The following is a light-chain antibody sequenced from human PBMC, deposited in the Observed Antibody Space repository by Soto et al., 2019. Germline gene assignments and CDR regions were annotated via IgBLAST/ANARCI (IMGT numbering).Light chain of an antibody. V-gene: IGLV4-69*01. CDR1: CGHSNYA. CDR2: VNSGGSH. Sequence: QLVLTQSPPASASLGASVKLTCTLSCGHSNYAIAWHQQQPEKGPRYLMKVNSGGSHIKGDGIPDRFSGYSSGAERYLFISSHQSEDEADYYWQTWGTGSAIVVFGGGTKHTVL. J-gene: IGLJ7*01. CDR3: QTWGTGSAIVV.